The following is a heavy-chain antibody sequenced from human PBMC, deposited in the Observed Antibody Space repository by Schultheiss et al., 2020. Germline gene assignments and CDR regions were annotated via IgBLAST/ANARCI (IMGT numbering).Heavy chain of an antibody. V-gene: IGHV4-39*07. D-gene: IGHD6-19*01. CDR3: ARDLAVAGIEDYYYYYMDV. CDR2: IYYSGST. Sequence: SETLSLTCTVSGGSVSSSNYYWAWIRQPPGKGLEWIGSIYYSGSTNHNPSLQSRVTMSLDTSKNQFSLQLNSVTPEDTAVYYCARDLAVAGIEDYYYYYMDVWGKGTTVTVSS. J-gene: IGHJ6*03. CDR1: GGSVSSSNYY.